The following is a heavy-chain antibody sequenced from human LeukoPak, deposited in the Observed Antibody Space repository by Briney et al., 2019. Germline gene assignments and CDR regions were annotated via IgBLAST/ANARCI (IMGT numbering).Heavy chain of an antibody. CDR3: ARGLGESGWFFKLRGGFDY. CDR2: INHSGST. CDR1: GGSFSGYY. Sequence: SETLSLTCAVYGGSFSGYYWSWLRQPPGKGLEWIGEINHSGSTNYNPSLKSRVTISVDTSKNQFSLKLSSVTAADTAVYYCARGLGESGWFFKLRGGFDYWGQGTLVTVSS. V-gene: IGHV4-34*01. J-gene: IGHJ4*02. D-gene: IGHD6-19*01.